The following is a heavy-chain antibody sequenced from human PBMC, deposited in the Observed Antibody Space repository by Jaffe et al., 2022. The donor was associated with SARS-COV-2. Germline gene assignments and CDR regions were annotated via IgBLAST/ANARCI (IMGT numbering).Heavy chain of an antibody. D-gene: IGHD3-16*02. CDR3: ASGVIGGYPTPFQH. CDR1: GFTFSSYS. J-gene: IGHJ1*01. CDR2: ISSSSSYI. V-gene: IGHV3-21*01. Sequence: EVQLVESGGGLVKPGGSLRLSCAASGFTFSSYSMNWVRQAPGKGLEWVSSISSSSSYIYYADSVKGRFTISRDNAKNSLYLQMNSLRAEDTAVYYCASGVIGGYPTPFQHWGQGTLVTVSS.